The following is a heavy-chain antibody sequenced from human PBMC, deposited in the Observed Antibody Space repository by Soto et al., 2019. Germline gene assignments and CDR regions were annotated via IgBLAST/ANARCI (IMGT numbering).Heavy chain of an antibody. CDR2: INHSGST. CDR3: ARGRRAGWGVVVPAPKGTINWFDP. Sequence: SETLSLTCAVYGGSFSGYYWSWIRQPPGKGLEWIGEINHSGSTNYNPSLKSRVTISVDTSKNQFSLKLSSVTAADTAVYYCARGRRAGWGVVVPAPKGTINWFDPWGQGTLVTVSS. D-gene: IGHD2-2*01. CDR1: GGSFSGYY. J-gene: IGHJ5*02. V-gene: IGHV4-34*01.